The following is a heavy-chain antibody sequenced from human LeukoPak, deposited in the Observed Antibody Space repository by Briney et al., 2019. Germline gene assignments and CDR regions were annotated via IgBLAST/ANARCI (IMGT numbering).Heavy chain of an antibody. CDR2: IYYSGST. D-gene: IGHD2-2*01. Sequence: PSETLSLTCTVSGDSISSSSSYWGWIRQPPGEGLEWIGSIYYSGSTYYNTSLKSRVTISVDTSKNQFSLKLSSVAAADTAVYFCARDRGGVPSAKGAFYFDYWGQGTLVTVSS. J-gene: IGHJ4*02. V-gene: IGHV4-39*07. CDR1: GDSISSSSSY. CDR3: ARDRGGVPSAKGAFYFDY.